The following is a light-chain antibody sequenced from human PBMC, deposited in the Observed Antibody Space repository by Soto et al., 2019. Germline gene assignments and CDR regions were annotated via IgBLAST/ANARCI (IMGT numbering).Light chain of an antibody. Sequence: EIVLTHSQGPLSLFPGERATLSCRASQRVSSNFLAWYKQRPGQSPSLLIYGASSRATGVPDRFSGSGSGTDFTLTISRLEPEDYAVYYCHKYGSSPLTFGGGTKVEIK. CDR3: HKYGSSPLT. V-gene: IGKV3-20*01. CDR2: GAS. J-gene: IGKJ4*01. CDR1: QRVSSNF.